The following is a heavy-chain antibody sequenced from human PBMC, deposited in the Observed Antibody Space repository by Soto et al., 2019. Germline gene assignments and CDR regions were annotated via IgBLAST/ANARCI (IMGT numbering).Heavy chain of an antibody. J-gene: IGHJ5*02. CDR1: GGSFSGYY. CDR2: INHSGST. V-gene: IGHV4-34*01. CDR3: ASFSSSWYGVP. D-gene: IGHD6-13*01. Sequence: SETLSLTCAVYGGSFSGYYWSWIRQPPGKGLEWIGEINHSGSTNYNPSLKSRVTISVDTSKNQFSLKLSSVTAADTAVYYCASFSSSWYGVPWGPGTLVTVSS.